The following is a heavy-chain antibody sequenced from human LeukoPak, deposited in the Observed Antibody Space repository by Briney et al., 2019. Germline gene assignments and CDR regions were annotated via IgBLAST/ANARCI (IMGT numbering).Heavy chain of an antibody. D-gene: IGHD3-22*01. J-gene: IGHJ4*02. CDR2: IKADGSEK. CDR1: GFTFTSYW. V-gene: IGHV3-7*01. Sequence: GSLRLSCASPGFTFTSYWISWVRQAPGKGLEWVANIKADGSEKYYVDSVKGRFTISRDNAKNSMYLQMNSLRAEDTAVYYCARATRLTSDAHDTSGYWYYWGQGTLVTVSS. CDR3: ARATRLTSDAHDTSGYWYY.